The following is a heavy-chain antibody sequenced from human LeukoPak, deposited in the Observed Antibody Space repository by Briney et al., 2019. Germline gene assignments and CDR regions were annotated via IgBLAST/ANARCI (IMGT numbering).Heavy chain of an antibody. CDR1: GFTVSSNY. Sequence: GGSLRLSCAASGFTVSSNYMSWVRQAPGKGLEWVSVIYTSGSTYYADSVKGRFTISRDNSKDTLYLQMNSLRAEDTAVYYCARPPRQRWLQLMGFDYWGQGTLVTVSS. J-gene: IGHJ4*02. V-gene: IGHV3-53*01. CDR2: IYTSGST. D-gene: IGHD5-24*01. CDR3: ARPPRQRWLQLMGFDY.